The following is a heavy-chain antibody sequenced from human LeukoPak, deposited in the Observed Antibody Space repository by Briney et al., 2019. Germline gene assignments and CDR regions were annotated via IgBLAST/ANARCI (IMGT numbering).Heavy chain of an antibody. CDR3: AKKAQYNGNYPLDY. Sequence: PGGSLRLSCAASGFTFSSYAMSWVSQAPGKGLEWVSGTSDRGDYTYYADSVKGRFTISRDKSKNTLDLKMNSLRAEDTALYFCAKKAQYNGNYPLDYWGQGTLVTVSS. CDR2: TSDRGDYT. V-gene: IGHV3-23*01. D-gene: IGHD1-26*01. J-gene: IGHJ4*02. CDR1: GFTFSSYA.